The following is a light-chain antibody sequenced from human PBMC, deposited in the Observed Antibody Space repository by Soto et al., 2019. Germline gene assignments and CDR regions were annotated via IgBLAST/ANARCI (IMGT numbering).Light chain of an antibody. CDR1: TSDIGGYNY. CDR3: NSHGGNSPYV. V-gene: IGLV2-8*01. Sequence: QSALTQPPSASGSPGQSVAISCTGTTSDIGGYNYVSWYQQHPGKAPKLMIYEVNKRPSGVPDRFSGSKSGNTASLTVSGLQAEDEADYYCNSHGGNSPYVFGTGTKLTVL. CDR2: EVN. J-gene: IGLJ1*01.